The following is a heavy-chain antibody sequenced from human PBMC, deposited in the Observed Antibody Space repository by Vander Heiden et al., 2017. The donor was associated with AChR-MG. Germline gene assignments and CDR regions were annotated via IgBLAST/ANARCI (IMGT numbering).Heavy chain of an antibody. V-gene: IGHV3-9*01. J-gene: IGHJ6*02. CDR2: ISWNSGSI. CDR3: AKDLFAAAGLYYYYGMDV. Sequence: EVQLVESGGGLVQPGRSLRPSCAASGFPVADYALHWVRQAPGKGLEWVSGISWNSGSIGYADSVKGRFTISRDNAKNSLYLQMNSLRAEDTALYYCAKDLFAAAGLYYYYGMDVWGQGTTVTVSS. D-gene: IGHD6-13*01. CDR1: GFPVADYA.